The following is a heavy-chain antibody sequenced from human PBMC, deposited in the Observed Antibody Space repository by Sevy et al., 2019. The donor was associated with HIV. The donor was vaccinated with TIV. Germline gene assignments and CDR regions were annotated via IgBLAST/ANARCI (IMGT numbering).Heavy chain of an antibody. D-gene: IGHD6-6*01. J-gene: IGHJ6*02. Sequence: GESLKISCKGSEYNFTNYWIGWVRQMPGKGLEWMGIIYPGDSGTRYSPSFQDQVTISADKSISTAYLQWSSLNASDTAMYYCARISSSPRAYYYYFGMDVWGQGTTVTVSS. CDR2: IYPGDSGT. V-gene: IGHV5-51*01. CDR1: EYNFTNYW. CDR3: ARISSSPRAYYYYFGMDV.